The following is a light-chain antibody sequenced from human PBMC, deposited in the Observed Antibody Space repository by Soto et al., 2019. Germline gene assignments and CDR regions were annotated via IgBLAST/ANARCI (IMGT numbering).Light chain of an antibody. V-gene: IGKV3-20*01. CDR1: QSVSSSY. CDR3: QQLRAT. Sequence: EIVLTQSPGTLSLSPGERATLSCRASQSVSSSYLAWYQQKPGQAPRLLIYAASSRATGIPDRFSGSGSGTDFTLTISRLEPEDFAVYYCQQLRATFGQGTKVDIK. J-gene: IGKJ1*01. CDR2: AAS.